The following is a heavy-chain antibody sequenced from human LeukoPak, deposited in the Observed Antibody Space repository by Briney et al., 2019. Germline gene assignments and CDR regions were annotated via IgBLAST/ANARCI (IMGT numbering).Heavy chain of an antibody. J-gene: IGHJ5*02. CDR1: GYSFTTYD. CDR2: MNSKSGNT. CDR3: AKATTTIAAVPHNP. V-gene: IGHV1-8*01. D-gene: IGHD6-13*01. Sequence: ASVKGSCKASGYSFTTYDVNWERQTTGQELEWLRWMNSKSGNTGYAPKFQGRVTMTRNSSIDTAFMELKSLSFEDTAVYYCAKATTTIAAVPHNPWGQGTLVNVSS.